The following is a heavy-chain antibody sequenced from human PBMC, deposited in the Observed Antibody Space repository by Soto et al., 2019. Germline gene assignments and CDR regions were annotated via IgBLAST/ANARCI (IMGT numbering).Heavy chain of an antibody. CDR2: VNGNGGST. V-gene: IGHV3-23*01. J-gene: IGHJ4*02. D-gene: IGHD2-21*02. Sequence: PGGSLRLSCAASGFTFGNYAMNWVRQSSGKGLEWVSAVNGNGGSTYCADSVKGRFTISRDHSKNTLYLQMTSLRAEDTAIYYCAKDVVSTLPHADFWGQGTLVTVSS. CDR3: AKDVVSTLPHADF. CDR1: GFTFGNYA.